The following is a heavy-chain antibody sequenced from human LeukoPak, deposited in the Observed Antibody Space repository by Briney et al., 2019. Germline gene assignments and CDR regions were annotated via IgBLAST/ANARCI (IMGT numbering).Heavy chain of an antibody. CDR3: VKDLRYSGYDYEGD. V-gene: IGHV3-64D*06. J-gene: IGHJ4*02. CDR2: ISSNGGST. D-gene: IGHD5-12*01. CDR1: GFTFSSYD. Sequence: GGSLRFSCSAYGFTFSSYDMHWVRQAPGKGLEYVSAISSNGGSTYYADSVKGRFTISRDNSKNTLYLQMSSLRAEDTAVYYCVKDLRYSGYDYEGDWGQGALVTVSS.